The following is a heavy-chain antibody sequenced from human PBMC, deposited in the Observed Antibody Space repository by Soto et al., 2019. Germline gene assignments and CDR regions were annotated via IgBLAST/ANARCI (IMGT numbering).Heavy chain of an antibody. CDR1: GFTFSSYG. Sequence: QVQLVESGGGVVQPGRSLRLSCAASGFTFSSYGMHWVRQAPGKGLEWVAVISYDGSNKYYADSVKGRFTISRDNSKNTLYLQMNSLRAEDTAVYYCAKLMTTDDYWGLGTLVTVSS. CDR3: AKLMTTDDY. D-gene: IGHD4-17*01. V-gene: IGHV3-30*18. CDR2: ISYDGSNK. J-gene: IGHJ4*02.